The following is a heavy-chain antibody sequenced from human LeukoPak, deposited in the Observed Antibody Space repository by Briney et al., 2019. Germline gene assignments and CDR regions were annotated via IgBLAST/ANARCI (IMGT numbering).Heavy chain of an antibody. V-gene: IGHV3-23*01. J-gene: IGHJ4*02. D-gene: IGHD3-3*01. Sequence: GGSLRLSCAASGFTFSSYAMSWVRQTPGQGLEWVSAISGSGVSTYYADAVIGRFTISRDNSKNTLYLQMNSLRAEDTAVYYCAKDQGNYDHHSVDYWGQVILVTVSS. CDR1: GFTFSSYA. CDR2: ISGSGVST. CDR3: AKDQGNYDHHSVDY.